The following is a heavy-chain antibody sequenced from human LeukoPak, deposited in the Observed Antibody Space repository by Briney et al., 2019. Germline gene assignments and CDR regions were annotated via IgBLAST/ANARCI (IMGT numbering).Heavy chain of an antibody. Sequence: ASVKVSCKASGYTFTSYAMHWVRQAPGQRLEWMGWINAGNDYTKYSQKFQGRVTITRDTSASTGYMELSSLRSEDTAVYYCARDLLTTKAFDIWGQGTMVTVSS. V-gene: IGHV1-3*01. D-gene: IGHD4-17*01. CDR1: GYTFTSYA. CDR3: ARDLLTTKAFDI. CDR2: INAGNDYT. J-gene: IGHJ3*02.